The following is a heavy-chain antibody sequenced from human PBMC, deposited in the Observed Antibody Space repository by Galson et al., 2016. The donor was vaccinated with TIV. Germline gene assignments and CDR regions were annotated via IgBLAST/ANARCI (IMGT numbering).Heavy chain of an antibody. V-gene: IGHV1-3*01. CDR2: TSAANGDT. CDR1: GYTFINYA. CDR3: ARSDAISGYYYHFDY. D-gene: IGHD3-22*01. Sequence: SVKVSCKASGYTFINYAIQWVRQAPGQSLEWMGWTSAANGDTKSSQKFQGRVTTTRDTSANMAYMELSSLRSEDTAVYYCARSDAISGYYYHFDYWGQGTLVTVSS. J-gene: IGHJ4*02.